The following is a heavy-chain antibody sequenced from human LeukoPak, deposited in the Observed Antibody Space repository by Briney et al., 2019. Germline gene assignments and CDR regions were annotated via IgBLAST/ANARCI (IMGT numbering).Heavy chain of an antibody. CDR2: ISSSSSYI. CDR1: GFTFSSYS. Sequence: KPGGSLRLSCAASGFTFSSYSMNWVRQAPGKGLEWVSSISSSSSYIYYADSVKGRFTISRDNAKNSLYLQMNSLRAEDTAVYYCARESHPTGAFDIWGQGTMVTVSS. V-gene: IGHV3-21*01. D-gene: IGHD1-14*01. CDR3: ARESHPTGAFDI. J-gene: IGHJ3*02.